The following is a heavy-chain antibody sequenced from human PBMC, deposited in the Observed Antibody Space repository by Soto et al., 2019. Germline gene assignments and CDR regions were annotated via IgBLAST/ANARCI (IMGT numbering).Heavy chain of an antibody. CDR2: IYPGDSDT. V-gene: IGHV5-51*01. CDR3: ARGVYDSSGYYFY. CDR1: GYSFTSYW. D-gene: IGHD3-22*01. J-gene: IGHJ4*02. Sequence: GESLKISCRGSGYSFTSYWIAWVRQMPGKGLEWMGIIYPGDSDTRYSPSFQGQVTISADKSISTAYLQWSSLKASDTAMYYCARGVYDSSGYYFYWGQGTLLTVSS.